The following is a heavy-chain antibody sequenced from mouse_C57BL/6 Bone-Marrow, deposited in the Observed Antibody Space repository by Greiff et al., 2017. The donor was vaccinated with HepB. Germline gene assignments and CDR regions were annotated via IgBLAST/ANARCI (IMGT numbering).Heavy chain of an antibody. J-gene: IGHJ3*01. CDR2: IHPNSGST. Sequence: QVQLQQSGAELVKPGASVKLSCKASGYTFTSYWMHWVKQRPGQGLEWIGMIHPNSGSTNYNEKFKSKATLTVDKSSSTAYMQLSSLTSEDSAVYYCARFDIYYDYDWFAYWGQGTLVTVSA. CDR3: ARFDIYYDYDWFAY. CDR1: GYTFTSYW. V-gene: IGHV1-64*01. D-gene: IGHD2-4*01.